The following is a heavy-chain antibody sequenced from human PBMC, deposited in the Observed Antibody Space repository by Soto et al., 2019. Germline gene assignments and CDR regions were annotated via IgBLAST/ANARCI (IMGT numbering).Heavy chain of an antibody. J-gene: IGHJ4*02. CDR2: INHSGST. V-gene: IGHV4-34*01. CDR3: RGDTVTTLYYFDY. CDR1: GGSFSGYY. Sequence: LSLTCAVYGGSFSGYYWSWIRQPPGKGLEWIGEINHSGSTNYNPSLKSRVTISVDTSKNQFSLKLSSVTAADTAVYYCRGDTVTTLYYFDYWGQGTLVTVSS. D-gene: IGHD4-17*01.